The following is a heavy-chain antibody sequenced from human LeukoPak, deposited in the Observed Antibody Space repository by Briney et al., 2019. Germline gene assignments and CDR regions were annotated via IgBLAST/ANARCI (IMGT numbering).Heavy chain of an antibody. CDR3: AAALLRYSGYDSYFDY. CDR1: GFTFTSSA. Sequence: ASVKVSCKASGFTFTSSAMQWVRQAPGQRLEWIGWIVVGSGNTNYAHKFQERVTITRDMSTSTAYMELSSLRSEDTAVYYCAAALLRYSGYDSYFDYWGQGTLVTVSS. D-gene: IGHD5-12*01. V-gene: IGHV1-58*02. CDR2: IVVGSGNT. J-gene: IGHJ4*02.